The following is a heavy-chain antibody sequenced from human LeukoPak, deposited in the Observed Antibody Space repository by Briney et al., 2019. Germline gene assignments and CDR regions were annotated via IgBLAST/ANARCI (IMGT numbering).Heavy chain of an antibody. Sequence: GESLKISCKGSGYSFTSYWIGWVRQMPGKGLEWMGIIYPGDSDTRYSPSFQGQVTISADKSISTAYLQWSSLKASDTAMYYCARRYSSSWYTSTKNPSHYFDYWGQGTLVTASS. J-gene: IGHJ4*02. D-gene: IGHD6-13*01. CDR2: IYPGDSDT. CDR3: ARRYSSSWYTSTKNPSHYFDY. V-gene: IGHV5-51*01. CDR1: GYSFTSYW.